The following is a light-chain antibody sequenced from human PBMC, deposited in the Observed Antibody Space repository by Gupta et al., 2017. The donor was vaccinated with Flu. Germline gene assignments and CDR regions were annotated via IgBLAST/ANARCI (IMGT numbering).Light chain of an antibody. CDR2: LVS. Sequence: DIVMTQSPLSLPVTPGEPASISCRASQSLLHSNGYNYLDWYLQKPGHSPQLLIYLVSNRPSGVPDRFSGSGSGTDFTLKISRVEAEDVGIYYCMQALQTPYTFGQGTRLEIK. CDR3: MQALQTPYT. CDR1: QSLLHSNGYNY. V-gene: IGKV2-28*01. J-gene: IGKJ2*01.